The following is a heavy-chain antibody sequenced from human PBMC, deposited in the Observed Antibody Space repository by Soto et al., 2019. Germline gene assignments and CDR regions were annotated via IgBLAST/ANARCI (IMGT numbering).Heavy chain of an antibody. D-gene: IGHD3-22*01. V-gene: IGHV3-23*01. CDR2: ISGSGGST. J-gene: IGHJ6*02. CDR3: AKPARPYEYYYYGMDV. CDR1: GFTFSSYA. Sequence: GSLRLSCAASGFTFSSYAMSWVRQAPGKGLEWVSAISGSGGSTYYADSVKGRFTISRDNSKNTLYLQMNSLRAEDTAVYYCAKPARPYEYYYYGMDVWGQGTTVTVSS.